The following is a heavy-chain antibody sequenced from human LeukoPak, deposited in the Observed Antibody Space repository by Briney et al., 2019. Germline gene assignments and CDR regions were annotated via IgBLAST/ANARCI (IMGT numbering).Heavy chain of an antibody. Sequence: ASVKVSCKASGYTFTSYDINWVRQATGQGLEWMGWMNPNSGNTGYAQKFQGRVTMTRNTSISTAYMELSSLRSEDTAVYYCARRIPLTRYCSSTSCYGYGRFGYWGQGTLVTVSS. CDR2: MNPNSGNT. CDR1: GYTFTSYD. CDR3: ARRIPLTRYCSSTSCYGYGRFGY. J-gene: IGHJ4*02. D-gene: IGHD2-2*01. V-gene: IGHV1-8*01.